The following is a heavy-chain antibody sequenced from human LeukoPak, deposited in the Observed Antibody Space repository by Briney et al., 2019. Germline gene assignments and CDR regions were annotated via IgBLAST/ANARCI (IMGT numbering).Heavy chain of an antibody. CDR1: GGSIGSGSYY. V-gene: IGHV4-61*02. CDR3: ARSLTIDYYMDV. CDR2: IYTSGST. D-gene: IGHD3-3*01. Sequence: PSQTLSLTCTVSGGSIGSGSYYWSWIRQPAGKGLEWIGRIYTSGSTNYNPSLKSRVTISVDTSKNQFSLKLSSVTAADTAVYYCARSLTIDYYMDVWGKGTTVTISS. J-gene: IGHJ6*03.